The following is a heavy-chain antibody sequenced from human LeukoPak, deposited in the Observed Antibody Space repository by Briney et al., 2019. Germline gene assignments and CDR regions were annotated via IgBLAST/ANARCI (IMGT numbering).Heavy chain of an antibody. CDR3: AKDFYSGSYYYFDY. Sequence: PGGSLRLSCEASGFTFSNYAIHWVRRAPGTGLEWVSSISGSGDNTYYADSVKGRFTISRDNSKNMLYLQMNSLRGEDTALYYCAKDFYSGSYYYFDYWGQGTLVTVSS. J-gene: IGHJ4*02. CDR2: ISGSGDNT. CDR1: GFTFSNYA. V-gene: IGHV3-23*01. D-gene: IGHD1-26*01.